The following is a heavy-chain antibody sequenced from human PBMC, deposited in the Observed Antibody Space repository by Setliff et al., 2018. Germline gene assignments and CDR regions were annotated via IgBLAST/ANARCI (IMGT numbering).Heavy chain of an antibody. CDR1: GYTFTSYA. CDR3: ARGSPTTVVTHAEYFQH. J-gene: IGHJ1*01. V-gene: IGHV1-3*01. D-gene: IGHD4-17*01. CDR2: INAGNGNT. Sequence: ASVKVSCKASGYTFTSYAVHWVRQAPGQRLEWMGWINAGNGNTKYSQKFQGRVTITRDTSASTAYMELSSLRSEDTAVYYCARGSPTTVVTHAEYFQHWGQGTLVTVSS.